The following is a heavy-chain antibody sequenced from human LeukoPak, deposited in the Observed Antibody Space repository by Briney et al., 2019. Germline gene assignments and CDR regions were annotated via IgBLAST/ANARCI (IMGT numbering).Heavy chain of an antibody. V-gene: IGHV3-23*01. Sequence: PGGSLRLSCVASGFTFSSYAMSWVRQAPGKGLEWVSAISGSGGSTYYADSVKGRFTISRDNSKNTLYLQMNSLRAEDTAVYYCAKMDTAMVLFDYWGQGTLVTVSS. J-gene: IGHJ4*02. D-gene: IGHD5-18*01. CDR3: AKMDTAMVLFDY. CDR1: GFTFSSYA. CDR2: ISGSGGST.